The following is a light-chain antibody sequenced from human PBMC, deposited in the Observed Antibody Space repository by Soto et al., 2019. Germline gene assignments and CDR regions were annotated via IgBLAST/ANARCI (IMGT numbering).Light chain of an antibody. V-gene: IGLV1-51*02. CDR3: GTWDSSLIAL. Sequence: QAVVTQPPSVSAAPGQKVTISCSGTSSNIGSNDVSWYQQLPGKAPKLLIYENSQRPSGIPDRFSGSKSGTSATLGITGLQTGDEADYYCGTWDSSLIALFGTGTKLTVL. CDR1: SSNIGSND. CDR2: ENS. J-gene: IGLJ1*01.